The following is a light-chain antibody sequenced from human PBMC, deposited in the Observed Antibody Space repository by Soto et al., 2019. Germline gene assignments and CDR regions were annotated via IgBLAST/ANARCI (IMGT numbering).Light chain of an antibody. CDR1: QSVSSSY. Sequence: EIVLTQSPGTLSLSPGERATLSCRASQSVSSSYLAWYQQKPGQAPRLLIYGASSRATGIPDRFSGIGSGTDLTLTISRLENEDFEVYYCQQYGSSPTFGQGTKVDIK. V-gene: IGKV3-20*01. CDR3: QQYGSSPT. J-gene: IGKJ1*01. CDR2: GAS.